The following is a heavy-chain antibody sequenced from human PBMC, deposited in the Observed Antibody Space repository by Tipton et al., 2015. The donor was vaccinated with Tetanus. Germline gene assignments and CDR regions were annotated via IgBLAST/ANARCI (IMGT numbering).Heavy chain of an antibody. J-gene: IGHJ4*02. CDR2: VYHSGGS. CDR1: GVSMRNGGYS. D-gene: IGHD5-24*01. V-gene: IGHV4-30-2*06. Sequence: TLSLTCAVSGVSMRNGGYSWSWIRQSPGKGLEWIGYVYHSGGSYYNPSLKSRVTMSVDLSNNQFSLSLSSVTAADTAVYYCARAPYNSPGKFYFYDWGQGILVTVSA. CDR3: ARAPYNSPGKFYFYD.